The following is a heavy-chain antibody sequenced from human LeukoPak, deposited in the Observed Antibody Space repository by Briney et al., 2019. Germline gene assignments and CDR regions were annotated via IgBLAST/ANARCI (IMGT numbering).Heavy chain of an antibody. D-gene: IGHD3-3*01. CDR2: ISWNSGSI. V-gene: IGHV3-9*01. Sequence: GGPLRLSCAASGFTFDDYAMHWVRQAPGKGLEWVSGISWNSGSIGYADSVKGRFTISRDNAKNSLYLQMNSLRAEDTALYYCAKDIGSGVVVILPFDYWGQGTLVTVSS. J-gene: IGHJ4*02. CDR1: GFTFDDYA. CDR3: AKDIGSGVVVILPFDY.